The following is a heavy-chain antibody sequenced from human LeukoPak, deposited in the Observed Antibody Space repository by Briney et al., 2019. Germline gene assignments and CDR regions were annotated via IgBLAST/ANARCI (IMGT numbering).Heavy chain of an antibody. CDR1: GFTFSSYA. V-gene: IGHV3-23*01. D-gene: IGHD2-8*01. J-gene: IGHJ3*02. CDR3: ASRYCTNGVCYVWFPHDAFDI. Sequence: GGSLRLSCAASGFTFSSYAMSWVRQAPGKGLEWVSAISGSGGSTYYADSVKGRFTISRDNSKNTLYLQMNSLRAEDTAVYYCASRYCTNGVCYVWFPHDAFDIWGQGTMVTVSS. CDR2: ISGSGGST.